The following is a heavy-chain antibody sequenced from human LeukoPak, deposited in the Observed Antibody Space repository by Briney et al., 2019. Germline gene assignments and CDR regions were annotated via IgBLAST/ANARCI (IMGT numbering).Heavy chain of an antibody. CDR3: GRTVLGVSSYYDL. CDR2: IRSSGSTI. J-gene: IGHJ2*01. CDR1: GFSFTGYS. D-gene: IGHD2-2*01. Sequence: PGGSLRLSCAASGFSFTGYSMNWVRQAPGKGLEWLSYIRSSGSTIYYADSVKGRFTVSRDNAKNSLYLQMNSLRGEDTAVYYYGRTVLGVSSYYDLWGRGTLVTVSS. V-gene: IGHV3-48*01.